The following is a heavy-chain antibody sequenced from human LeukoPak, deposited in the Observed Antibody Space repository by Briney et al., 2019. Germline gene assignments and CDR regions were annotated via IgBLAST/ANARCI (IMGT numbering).Heavy chain of an antibody. CDR3: ARDPPPYYDILTGYYTPPGADY. J-gene: IGHJ4*02. V-gene: IGHV3-30*02. CDR2: IRFDGSNT. D-gene: IGHD3-9*01. CDR1: GFTFKNYG. Sequence: GGSLRLSCAASGFTFKNYGMHWVRQAPGKGLEWVAFIRFDGSNTYYAHSVKGRFTISRDNSKNTLFLQMNSLRAEDTAVYYCARDPPPYYDILTGYYTPPGADYWGQGTLVTVSS.